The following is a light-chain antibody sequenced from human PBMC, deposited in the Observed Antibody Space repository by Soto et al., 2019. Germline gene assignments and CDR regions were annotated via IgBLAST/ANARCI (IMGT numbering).Light chain of an antibody. CDR2: GAF. V-gene: IGKV3-15*01. J-gene: IGKJ4*01. Sequence: EIVMTQSPATLSVSPGERATLSCRASQSVSYNLAWYQQKPGQGPRLLIYGAFTRATGTPPRFSSSGSGTELTLTINSLQSEDFAVYYCQQYKNWPPLTFGGGTKVEIK. CDR1: QSVSYN. CDR3: QQYKNWPPLT.